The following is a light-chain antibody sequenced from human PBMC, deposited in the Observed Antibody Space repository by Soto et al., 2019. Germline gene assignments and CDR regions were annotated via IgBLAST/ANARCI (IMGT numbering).Light chain of an antibody. Sequence: DIQMTQAPSSLSASVGDRVTITCRASQSISRYVNWYQQKPRKAPRLLIFAASSLQGGVPSRFSGSGSGTDFTLTISSLQPEDFATYYCQHTYNPPFTFGPGTKVDI. J-gene: IGKJ3*01. V-gene: IGKV1-39*01. CDR1: QSISRY. CDR2: AAS. CDR3: QHTYNPPFT.